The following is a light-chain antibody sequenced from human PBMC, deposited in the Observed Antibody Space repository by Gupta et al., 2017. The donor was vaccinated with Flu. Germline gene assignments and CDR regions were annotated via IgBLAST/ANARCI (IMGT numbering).Light chain of an antibody. CDR1: GNGNL. CDR3: CSFEGSSTYV. CDR2: EDT. Sequence: GNGNLVSWYQHHPGNAPNLVSDEDTKRPSGISSCFSGSKSAYTASLTSSGLQAEDDADYYGCSFEGSSTYVFGRGTKLTVL. J-gene: IGLJ2*01. V-gene: IGLV2-23*01.